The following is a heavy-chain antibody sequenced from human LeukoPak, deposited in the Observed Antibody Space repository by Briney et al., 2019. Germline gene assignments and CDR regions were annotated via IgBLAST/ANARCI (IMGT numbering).Heavy chain of an antibody. Sequence: GGSLRLSCAASGFTFSSYSMNWVRQAPGKGLEWVSSISSSSRYIYYADSVKGRFTISRDNAKNSLYLQMNSLRAEDTAVYYCARVKVDTAMVSHQANAFDIWGQGTMVTVSS. CDR3: ARVKVDTAMVSHQANAFDI. D-gene: IGHD5-18*01. V-gene: IGHV3-21*01. J-gene: IGHJ3*02. CDR1: GFTFSSYS. CDR2: ISSSSRYI.